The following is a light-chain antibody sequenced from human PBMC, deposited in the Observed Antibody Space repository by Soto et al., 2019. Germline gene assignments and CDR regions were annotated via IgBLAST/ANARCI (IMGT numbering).Light chain of an antibody. CDR3: QQRSNWPIT. J-gene: IGKJ5*01. Sequence: EILLTQSPATLSLSPGERATLSCRASQSVSSYLDWYQKKPGQAPRLLIYDASNRATGIPARLSGSGYGTDFTITISSIEPEDFEVYYCQQRSNWPITFGHGTRLEIK. CDR2: DAS. V-gene: IGKV3-11*01. CDR1: QSVSSY.